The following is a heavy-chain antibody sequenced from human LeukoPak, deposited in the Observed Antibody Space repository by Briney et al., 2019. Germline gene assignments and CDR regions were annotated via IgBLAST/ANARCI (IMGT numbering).Heavy chain of an antibody. CDR1: GFTFDDYA. CDR3: VRAVGGNDGRTFGY. CDR2: VSSDGSIT. Sequence: GGSLRLSCAASGFTFDDYAMHWVRQAPGKGLVWVSRVSSDGSITDYTDSVKGRFTISRDNAENTLYLQMNSLRAEDTAMYYCVRAVGGNDGRTFGYWAQGTLVTVSS. V-gene: IGHV3-74*01. J-gene: IGHJ4*02. D-gene: IGHD3-3*01.